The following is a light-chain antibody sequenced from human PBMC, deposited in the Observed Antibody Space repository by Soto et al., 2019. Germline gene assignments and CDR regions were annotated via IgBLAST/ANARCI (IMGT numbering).Light chain of an antibody. CDR2: GAS. Sequence: EIVLTQSPGTLSLSPGERATLSCRASQSVSSSYLAWYQQKPGQAPRLLIYGASSRATSIPDRFSGSGSGKDFTLTISALEPEEFAVYYWQQNRSSPETFGRETRVEIQ. V-gene: IGKV3-20*01. CDR3: QQNRSSPET. J-gene: IGKJ1*01. CDR1: QSVSSSY.